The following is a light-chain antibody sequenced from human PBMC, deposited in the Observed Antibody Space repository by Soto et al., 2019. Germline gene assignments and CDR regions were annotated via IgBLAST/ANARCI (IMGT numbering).Light chain of an antibody. CDR2: GAS. CDR1: QSVSSSY. J-gene: IGKJ1*01. Sequence: EIVLTQSPGTLSLSPGERATLSCRASQSVSSSYLAWYQQKPGQAPRLLIYGASSRATGIPDRFSGSVSGTDFNLTISRLEPEDFAVYDGQQYGSSRTWTFGQGTKVEIK. V-gene: IGKV3-20*01. CDR3: QQYGSSRTWT.